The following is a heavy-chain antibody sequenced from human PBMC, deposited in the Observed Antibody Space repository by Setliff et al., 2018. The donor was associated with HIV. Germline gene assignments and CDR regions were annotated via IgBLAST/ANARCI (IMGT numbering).Heavy chain of an antibody. V-gene: IGHV3-53*01. D-gene: IGHD2-21*01. CDR2: INSGGST. CDR1: GFTVSNNY. Sequence: GGSLRLSCAASGFTVSNNYMTWVRQAPGKGLEWVSVINSGGSTCYADSVKGRFTISRDNSKNTLYLQMNSLRAEDTAVYYCFANWFDPWGQGTLVTVSS. CDR3: FANWFDP. J-gene: IGHJ5*02.